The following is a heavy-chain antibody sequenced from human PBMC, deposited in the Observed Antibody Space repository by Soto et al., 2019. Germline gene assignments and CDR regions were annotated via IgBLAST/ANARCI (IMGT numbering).Heavy chain of an antibody. V-gene: IGHV1-2*02. CDR1: GYTFTAYY. D-gene: IGHD3-10*01. CDR2: INPKFGDT. CDR3: ARNMDYYYGPGSGNGHGF. Sequence: QVQLVQSGAEVKEPGDSVRVSCEASGYTFTAYYIHWVRQAPGQGLEWMGWINPKFGDTTYPQDFKGRVSMTRDMSISTVYMELSRLTSDDTAIYYCARNMDYYYGPGSGNGHGFWGQGTTVTVFS. J-gene: IGHJ6*02.